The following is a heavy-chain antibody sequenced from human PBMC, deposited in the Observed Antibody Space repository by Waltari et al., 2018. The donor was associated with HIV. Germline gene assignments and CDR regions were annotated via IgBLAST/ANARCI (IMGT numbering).Heavy chain of an antibody. Sequence: QVQLVQSGAEVKKPGASVKVSCKASGYTFTGYYMHWVRQAPVQGLEWMGWINPNRGGTNYAQNLQGRCTMTRDTSSSTAYMELTRLRSDDTAVYYCAREPSLTTAYDYWGQETLVTVSS. CDR1: GYTFTGYY. V-gene: IGHV1-2*02. J-gene: IGHJ4*02. CDR3: AREPSLTTAYDY. CDR2: INPNRGGT. D-gene: IGHD4-17*01.